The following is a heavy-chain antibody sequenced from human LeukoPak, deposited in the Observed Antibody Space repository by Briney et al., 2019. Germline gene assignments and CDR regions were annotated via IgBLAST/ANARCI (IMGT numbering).Heavy chain of an antibody. CDR1: GGSISSSSYY. CDR3: ARHRGDRREDVVASQNYYYYYMDV. V-gene: IGHV4-39*01. CDR2: IYYSGST. Sequence: PSETLSLTCTVSGGSISSSSYYWGWIRQPPGKGLEWIGSIYYSGSTYYNPSLKSRVTISVDTSKNQFSLKLSSVTAADTAVYYCARHRGDRREDVVASQNYYYYYMDVWGKGTTVTVSS. D-gene: IGHD2-21*01. J-gene: IGHJ6*03.